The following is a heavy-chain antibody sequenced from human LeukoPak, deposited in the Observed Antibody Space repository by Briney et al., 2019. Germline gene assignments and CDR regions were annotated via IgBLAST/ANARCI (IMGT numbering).Heavy chain of an antibody. CDR1: GFTVSSNY. CDR2: IYSGGST. Sequence: GGSLRLSCAASGFTVSSNYISWVRQAPGKGLEWVSVIYSGGSTYYADSVKGRFTISRDNSKNTLYLQMNSLRAEDTAVYYCASCRPGYYDILTGPRRIYYYYGMDVWGQGTTVTVSS. J-gene: IGHJ6*02. V-gene: IGHV3-66*01. D-gene: IGHD3-9*01. CDR3: ASCRPGYYDILTGPRRIYYYYGMDV.